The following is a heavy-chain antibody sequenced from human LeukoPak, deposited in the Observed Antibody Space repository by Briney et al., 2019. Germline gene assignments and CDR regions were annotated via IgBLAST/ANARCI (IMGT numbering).Heavy chain of an antibody. V-gene: IGHV3-74*01. CDR3: ARRAGAYSHPYDY. CDR2: INSDGSGT. D-gene: IGHD4/OR15-4a*01. J-gene: IGHJ4*02. Sequence: GGSLRLSCAASGFTFSSYWMHWVRQAPGKGLVWVSRINSDGSGTTYADSVKGRFTISRDNSKNTLYLQMNSLRAEDTAVYYCARRAGAYSHPYDYWGQGTLVTVSS. CDR1: GFTFSSYW.